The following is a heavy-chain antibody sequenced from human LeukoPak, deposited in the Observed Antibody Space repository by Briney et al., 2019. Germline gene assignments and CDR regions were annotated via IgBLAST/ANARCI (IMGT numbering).Heavy chain of an antibody. J-gene: IGHJ4*02. Sequence: GESLKISCKGLGYDFSTYWNAWVRQRPGKGLEWMGIIYPGGSETRYDPSFQGQVTISADRTTSTAYLQWSSLRASDTAMYYCARASRDGYNQNFDHWGQGTLVTVSS. V-gene: IGHV5-51*01. D-gene: IGHD5-24*01. CDR1: GYDFSTYW. CDR3: ARASRDGYNQNFDH. CDR2: IYPGGSET.